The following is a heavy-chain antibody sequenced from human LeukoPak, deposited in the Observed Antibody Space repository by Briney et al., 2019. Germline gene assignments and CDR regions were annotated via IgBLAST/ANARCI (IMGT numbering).Heavy chain of an antibody. Sequence: PGGSLRLSCAASGFTLSNYWMSWVRQTPGKGREWLANIKPDGRDKYYADSVKGRFTISKATAKNSRSLQMNSLRVEDTAVYYCARDLDHWGQGTLVTVSS. CDR1: GFTLSNYW. CDR2: IKPDGRDK. V-gene: IGHV3-7*05. J-gene: IGHJ4*02. CDR3: ARDLDH.